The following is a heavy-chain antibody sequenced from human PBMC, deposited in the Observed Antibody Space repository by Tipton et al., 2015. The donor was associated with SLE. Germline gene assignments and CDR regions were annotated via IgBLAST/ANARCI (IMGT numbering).Heavy chain of an antibody. CDR2: ITGSSRTI. J-gene: IGHJ4*02. CDR3: VRGDKAVAVIHTDFYVEH. D-gene: IGHD6-19*01. CDR1: GFAFSDYT. Sequence: GSLRLSCAASGFAFSDYTMNWVRQAPGKGLEWLSYITGSSRTIHYADSVKGRFTISRDNAQNSLYLQMNSLRVDDTAVYYCVRGDKAVAVIHTDFYVEHWGQGSLVTVSS. V-gene: IGHV3-48*01.